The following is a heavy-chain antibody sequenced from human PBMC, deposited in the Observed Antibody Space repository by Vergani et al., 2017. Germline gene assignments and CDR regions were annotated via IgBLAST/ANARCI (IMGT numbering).Heavy chain of an antibody. J-gene: IGHJ4*02. V-gene: IGHV4-38-2*02. CDR3: ARDHADTAIDY. CDR2: IYHSGST. Sequence: QVQLQESGPGLVKPSETLSLTCTVSGYSISSGYYWGWIRQPPGKGLEWIGNIYHSGSTYYNPSLKSRVTISVDTSKNQFSLKLSSVTAADTAVYYCARDHADTAIDYWGQGTLVTVSS. CDR1: GYSISSGYY. D-gene: IGHD5-18*01.